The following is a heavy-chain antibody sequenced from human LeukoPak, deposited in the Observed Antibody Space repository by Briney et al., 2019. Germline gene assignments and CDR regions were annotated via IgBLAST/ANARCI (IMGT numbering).Heavy chain of an antibody. V-gene: IGHV3-53*05. CDR2: IYGGGDT. D-gene: IGHD3-22*01. CDR3: ARGRAPSRWLFILNAFDI. Sequence: PGGSLRLSCAASGFTVTDNYMNWVRQSSGKGLEWVSVIYGGGDTNYADSVKGRFTISRDNSKNTLYLQMNSLRAEDTAVYYCARGRAPSRWLFILNAFDIWGQGTMVTVSS. CDR1: GFTVTDNY. J-gene: IGHJ3*02.